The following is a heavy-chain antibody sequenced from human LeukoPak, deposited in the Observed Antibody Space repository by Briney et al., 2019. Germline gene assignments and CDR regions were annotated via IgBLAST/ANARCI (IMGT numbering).Heavy chain of an antibody. CDR2: ISAYNGNT. V-gene: IGHV1-18*01. CDR3: ARGVLGYCSSTSCYVDPYYYYYYMDV. Sequence: GASVKVSCKASGYTFTSYGISWVRQAPGQGLEWMGWISAYNGNTNYAQKLQGRVTMTTDTSTSTAYMGLRSLRSDDTAVYYCARGVLGYCSSTSCYVDPYYYYYYMDVWGKGTTVTVSS. CDR1: GYTFTSYG. J-gene: IGHJ6*03. D-gene: IGHD2-2*01.